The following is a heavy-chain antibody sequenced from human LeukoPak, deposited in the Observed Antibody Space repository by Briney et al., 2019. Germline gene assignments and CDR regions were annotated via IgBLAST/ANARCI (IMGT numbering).Heavy chain of an antibody. CDR3: ARGEYDDSIGFYHSDY. V-gene: IGHV3-7*01. CDR1: GFTFSSYW. D-gene: IGHD3-22*01. J-gene: IGHJ4*02. CDR2: IKQDGSEK. Sequence: GGSLRHSCAASGFTFSSYWMSWVRQAPGKGLEWVANIKQDGSEKKYVDSVKGRFTISRDNAKNSLYLQMDSLRAEDTAVYYCARGEYDDSIGFYHSDYWGQGTLVTVSS.